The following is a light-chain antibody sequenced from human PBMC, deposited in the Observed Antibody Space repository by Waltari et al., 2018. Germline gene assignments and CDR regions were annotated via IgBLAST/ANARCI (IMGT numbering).Light chain of an antibody. V-gene: IGLV2-11*01. CDR2: DAT. CDR3: CSYAGRYVV. CDR1: SSDVGRNNQ. Sequence: QSALTQPPSVSGSPGQSVTISCTGTSSDVGRNNQASWYQHQPGKAPRLMLSDATWRASGVPARFSGSKSGNTASLTISGLQTEDEADYYCCSYAGRYVVFGGGTKVTVL. J-gene: IGLJ2*01.